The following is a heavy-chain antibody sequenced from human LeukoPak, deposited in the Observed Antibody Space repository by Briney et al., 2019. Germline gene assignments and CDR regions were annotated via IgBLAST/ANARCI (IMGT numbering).Heavy chain of an antibody. Sequence: ASVKVSCKASGYTFTGYYMHWVRQAPGQGLEWMGWINPNSGGTNYAQKFQGRVTMTEDTSTDTAYMELSSLRSEDTAVYYCATLSRALYVVYYMDVWGKGTTVTVSS. CDR1: GYTFTGYY. J-gene: IGHJ6*03. CDR3: ATLSRALYVVYYMDV. CDR2: INPNSGGT. D-gene: IGHD2/OR15-2a*01. V-gene: IGHV1-2*02.